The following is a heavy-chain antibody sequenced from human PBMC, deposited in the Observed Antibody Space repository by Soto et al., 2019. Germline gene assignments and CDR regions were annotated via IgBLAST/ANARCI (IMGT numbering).Heavy chain of an antibody. J-gene: IGHJ4*02. CDR3: ARGVTTVTTIDY. V-gene: IGHV4-30-2*01. D-gene: IGHD4-17*01. CDR1: GGSISSGGYS. CDR2: IYHSGST. Sequence: QLQLQESGSGLVKPSQTLSLTCAVSGGSISSGGYSWSWIRQPPGKGLEWIGYIYHSGSTYYDPTLKRRVTISVDRSKNQFSLRLSSVPAAHTAVYYCARGVTTVTTIDYWGQGTLVTVSS.